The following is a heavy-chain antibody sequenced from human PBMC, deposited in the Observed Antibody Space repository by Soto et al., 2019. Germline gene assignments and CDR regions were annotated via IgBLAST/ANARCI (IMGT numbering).Heavy chain of an antibody. Sequence: SEALSLSVAVSGGSVRNKAYYWSWIRQPPGKRLEWIGYVYYSGTTNYNPSLKSRVTISVDLSKNQFSLRLSSVTTADTALYYCARTTAVPNTLRPRSFFDYWGQGPPVTVPQ. CDR1: GGSVRNKAYY. CDR2: VYYSGTT. D-gene: IGHD4-17*01. V-gene: IGHV4-61*08. CDR3: ARTTAVPNTLRPRSFFDY. J-gene: IGHJ4*02.